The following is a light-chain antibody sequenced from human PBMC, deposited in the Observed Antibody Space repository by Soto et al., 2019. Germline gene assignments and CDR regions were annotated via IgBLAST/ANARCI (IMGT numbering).Light chain of an antibody. J-gene: IGKJ5*01. V-gene: IGKV3-11*01. CDR3: QQRSNWPIT. Sequence: ELVMTQSPSTLSESAGERAILSCGASQSVSSNLAWYQQKPGQAPRLLIYGASTRPIGIPARFSGTGYGTDFNLTISSLEPEDFALYYCQQRSNWPITFGQGTRLEIK. CDR2: GAS. CDR1: QSVSSN.